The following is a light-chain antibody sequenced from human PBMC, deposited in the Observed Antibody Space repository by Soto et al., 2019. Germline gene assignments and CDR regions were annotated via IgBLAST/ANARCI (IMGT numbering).Light chain of an antibody. V-gene: IGLV2-8*01. Sequence: QSALTQPPSASGSPGQSVTISCTGTSSDVGGYNYVSWYQQHPGKAPKLMIYEASKRPSGVPDRFSGSKSGNTASLTVSGLQAEDEADYYCSSYAGSNGYVFGTGTKVTV. CDR3: SSYAGSNGYV. CDR2: EAS. J-gene: IGLJ1*01. CDR1: SSDVGGYNY.